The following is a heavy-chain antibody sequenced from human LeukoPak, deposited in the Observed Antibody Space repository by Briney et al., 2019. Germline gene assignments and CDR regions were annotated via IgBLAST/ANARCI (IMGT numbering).Heavy chain of an antibody. J-gene: IGHJ5*02. D-gene: IGHD3-3*01. CDR2: ISAYNGNT. CDR3: ARPALPAGSFWNSWFDP. Sequence: ASVKVSCKASGYTFTSYGISWVRQAPGQGLEWMGWISAYNGNTNYAQKLQGRVTMTTDTSTSTAYMELRSLRSDDTAVYYCARPALPAGSFWNSWFDPWGQGTLVTVSS. CDR1: GYTFTSYG. V-gene: IGHV1-18*01.